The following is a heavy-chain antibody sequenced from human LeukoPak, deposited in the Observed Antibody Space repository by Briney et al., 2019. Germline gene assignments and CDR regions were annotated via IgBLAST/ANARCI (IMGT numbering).Heavy chain of an antibody. CDR3: ARGDGYNSRRFDP. CDR1: GGSFSGYY. Sequence: SETLSLTCAVYGGSFSGYYWSWIRQPPGKGLEWIGEIHHSGSTNHNPSLKSRVTISVDTSKNQFSLKLSSVTAADTAVYYCARGDGYNSRRFDPWGQGTLVTVSS. CDR2: IHHSGST. J-gene: IGHJ5*02. V-gene: IGHV4-34*01. D-gene: IGHD5-24*01.